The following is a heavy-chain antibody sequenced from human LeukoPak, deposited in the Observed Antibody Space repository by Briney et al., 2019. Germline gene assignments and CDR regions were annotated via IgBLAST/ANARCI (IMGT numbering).Heavy chain of an antibody. V-gene: IGHV3-53*01. J-gene: IGHJ4*02. Sequence: GGSLRLSCEASGFSVSNYMSWVRQAPGKGLEWVSVIYSNGNTYYADSVKGRFTISRDNSKNTLYLQMNSLRAEDTAVYYCARVRNVNSVAGTVDYWGQGTLVTVSS. CDR2: IYSNGNT. D-gene: IGHD6-19*01. CDR1: GFSVSNY. CDR3: ARVRNVNSVAGTVDY.